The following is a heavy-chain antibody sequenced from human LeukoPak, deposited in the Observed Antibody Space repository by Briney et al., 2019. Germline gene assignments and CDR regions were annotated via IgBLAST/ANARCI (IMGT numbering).Heavy chain of an antibody. V-gene: IGHV4-38-2*01. CDR1: GYSISSGYY. Sequence: SETLSLTCAVSGYSISSGYYWGWIRQPPGKGLEWSGSIYHSGNTYYNPSLKSRFTISIDTSKNQFFLKVNSVTAADTATYYCARQGNGYSRVDYWGQGTLVTVSS. J-gene: IGHJ4*02. CDR2: IYHSGNT. CDR3: ARQGNGYSRVDY. D-gene: IGHD5-24*01.